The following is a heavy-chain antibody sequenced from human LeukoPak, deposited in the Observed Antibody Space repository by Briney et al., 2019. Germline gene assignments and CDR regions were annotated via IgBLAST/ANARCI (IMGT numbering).Heavy chain of an antibody. CDR1: GGSISTYY. J-gene: IGHJ3*02. Sequence: SETLSLTCTVSGGSISTYYWSWIRQPPGKGLEWIGYISYSGDITYNPSLRSRVAISVDTSKNQFSLRLSSVTAADTAVYYCARELWVSGTRAFDIWGQGTMVTVSS. CDR3: ARELWVSGTRAFDI. D-gene: IGHD1-7*01. CDR2: ISYSGDI. V-gene: IGHV4-59*01.